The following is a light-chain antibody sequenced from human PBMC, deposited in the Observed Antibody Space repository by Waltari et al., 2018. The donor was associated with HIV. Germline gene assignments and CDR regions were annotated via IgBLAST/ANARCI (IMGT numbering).Light chain of an antibody. Sequence: QSALTQPPSASGSPGQSVTISCPGTSSDIGGYTYVSWYHQHPGKAPKPIMTEVTKRPSGVPDRFAGSKSGNPASLTVSGLQAEDEAHYYCSSYAPTNNFYVLFGGGTALTVL. CDR2: EVT. CDR1: SSDIGGYTY. J-gene: IGLJ2*01. V-gene: IGLV2-8*01. CDR3: SSYAPTNNFYVL.